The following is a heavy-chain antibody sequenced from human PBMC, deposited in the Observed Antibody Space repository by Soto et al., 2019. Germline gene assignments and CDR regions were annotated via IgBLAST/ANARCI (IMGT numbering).Heavy chain of an antibody. D-gene: IGHD7-27*01. J-gene: IGHJ5*02. V-gene: IGHV6-1*01. CDR1: GDSVSRNSAA. CDR3: ARSPANWGSNWFDH. Sequence: SQTLSLTCAISGDSVSRNSAAWNWIRQSPSRGLEWLGRTYYRSKWYNDYAVSVKSRITINPDTSKNQFSLQLNSVTPEDTAVYYCARSPANWGSNWFDHWGQGTLVTVSS. CDR2: TYYRSKWYN.